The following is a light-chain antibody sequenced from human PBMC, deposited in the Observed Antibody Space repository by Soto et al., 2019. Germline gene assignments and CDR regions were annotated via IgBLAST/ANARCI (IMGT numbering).Light chain of an antibody. Sequence: QSVLTQPASVSGSPGQSITISCTGTSSGVGGYNYVSWYQQHTGKAPKLMIYEVSNRPSGVSNRFSGSKSGNTASLTISGLQAEDEADYYCSSYTSSSTLDVFGTGTKVTVL. CDR1: SSGVGGYNY. V-gene: IGLV2-14*01. CDR2: EVS. CDR3: SSYTSSSTLDV. J-gene: IGLJ1*01.